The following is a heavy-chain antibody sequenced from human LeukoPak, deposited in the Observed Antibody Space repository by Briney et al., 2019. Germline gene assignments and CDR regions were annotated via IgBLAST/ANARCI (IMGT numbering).Heavy chain of an antibody. V-gene: IGHV3-7*01. CDR2: IKEDGREK. J-gene: IGHJ5*02. Sequence: GGSLRLSCEVSGFTIRNQWISWVRQAPQKGLEWVANIKEDGREKYYVDSVKGRFTLSRDNGKNSLYLKMNSLRVDDTALYYCVRDPFFSVPWGQGTLVTVSS. CDR1: GFTIRNQW. D-gene: IGHD2/OR15-2a*01. CDR3: VRDPFFSVP.